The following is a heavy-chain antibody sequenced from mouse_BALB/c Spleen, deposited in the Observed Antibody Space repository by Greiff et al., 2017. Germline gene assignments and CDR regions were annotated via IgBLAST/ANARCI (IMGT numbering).Heavy chain of an antibody. J-gene: IGHJ1*01. Sequence: DVQLVESGGGLVKPGGSLKLSCAASGFTFSSYAMSWVRQSPEKRLEWVAEISSGGSYTYYPDTVTGRFTISRDNAKNTLYLEMSSLRSEDTAMYYCARDGGLRAYWYFDVWGAGTTVTVSS. D-gene: IGHD1-1*01. CDR2: ISSGGSYT. V-gene: IGHV5-9-4*01. CDR1: GFTFSSYA. CDR3: ARDGGLRAYWYFDV.